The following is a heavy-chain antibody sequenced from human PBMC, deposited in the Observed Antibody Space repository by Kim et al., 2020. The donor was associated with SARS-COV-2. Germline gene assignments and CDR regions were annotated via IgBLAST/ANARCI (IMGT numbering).Heavy chain of an antibody. Sequence: SETLSLTCAVSGGSISSSNWWSWVRQPPGKGLEWIGEIYHSGSTNYNPSLKSRVTISVDKSKNQFSLKLSSVTAADTAVYYCARGALAARPSRASVTPDYWGQGTLVTVSS. CDR2: IYHSGST. V-gene: IGHV4-4*02. CDR1: GGSISSSNW. CDR3: ARGALAARPSRASVTPDY. D-gene: IGHD6-6*01. J-gene: IGHJ4*02.